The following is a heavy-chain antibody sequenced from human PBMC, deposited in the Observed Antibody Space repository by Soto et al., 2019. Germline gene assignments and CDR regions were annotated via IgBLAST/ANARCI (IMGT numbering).Heavy chain of an antibody. D-gene: IGHD1-1*01. J-gene: IGHJ4*02. Sequence: PETLSLTCNVSGSAISRGYYWSWVRQPPGKGLEWIGSIYPSVSSYHNPSLESRLTLSIDTSKNQFTLKLASVTAADTALYYCAREKVGTTFFDNWGQGTQVTVSS. CDR1: GSAISRGYY. CDR2: IYPSVSS. CDR3: AREKVGTTFFDN. V-gene: IGHV4-38-2*02.